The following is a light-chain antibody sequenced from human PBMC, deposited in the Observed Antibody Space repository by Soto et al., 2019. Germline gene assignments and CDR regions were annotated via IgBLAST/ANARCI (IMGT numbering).Light chain of an antibody. CDR3: QQYYNFRWT. CDR1: QSVSSSY. J-gene: IGKJ1*01. Sequence: EIVFTQSPGTLSLSPGERATLSFRASQSVSSSYLAWYQQKPGQAPRLLIYGASTRATGIPARFSGSGSGTEFTLTISSLQPDDVATYYCQQYYNFRWTFGQGTKVDIK. CDR2: GAS. V-gene: IGKV3D-7*01.